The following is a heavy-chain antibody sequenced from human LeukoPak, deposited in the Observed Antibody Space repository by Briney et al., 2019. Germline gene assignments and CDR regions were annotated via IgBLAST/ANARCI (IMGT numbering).Heavy chain of an antibody. CDR2: ISAYNGNT. CDR3: ARDRRVTGTTGGY. V-gene: IGHV1-18*01. Sequence: LEWMGWISAYNGNTNYAQKLQGRVTMTTDTSTSTAYMELRSLRSDDTAVYYCARDRRVTGTTGGYWGQGTLVTVSS. J-gene: IGHJ4*02. D-gene: IGHD1-20*01.